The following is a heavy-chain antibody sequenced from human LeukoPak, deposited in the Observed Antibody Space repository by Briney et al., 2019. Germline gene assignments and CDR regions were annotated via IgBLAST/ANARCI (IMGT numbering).Heavy chain of an antibody. CDR3: ARDHSGSLVDY. D-gene: IGHD1-26*01. Sequence: GGSLRLSCGASGFSFSSYWMSWVRETPGKGLEWVANIKEDGSERYYVDSVKGRFTISRDNAKNTLYLQMNSLRAEDTAVYYCARDHSGSLVDYWGQGTLVTVSS. CDR1: GFSFSSYW. CDR2: IKEDGSER. J-gene: IGHJ4*02. V-gene: IGHV3-7*01.